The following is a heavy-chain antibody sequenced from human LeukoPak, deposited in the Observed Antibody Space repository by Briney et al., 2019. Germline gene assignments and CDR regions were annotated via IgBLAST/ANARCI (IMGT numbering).Heavy chain of an antibody. J-gene: IGHJ4*02. Sequence: GGSLRLSCAASGFTFSSYAMSWVRQAPGKGLEWVSAISGSGGSTYYADSVKDRFTISRDNAKNSLYLQMNSLRAEDTAVYYCARITGMAFDYWGQGTLVTVSS. D-gene: IGHD1-20*01. CDR1: GFTFSSYA. CDR3: ARITGMAFDY. V-gene: IGHV3-23*01. CDR2: ISGSGGST.